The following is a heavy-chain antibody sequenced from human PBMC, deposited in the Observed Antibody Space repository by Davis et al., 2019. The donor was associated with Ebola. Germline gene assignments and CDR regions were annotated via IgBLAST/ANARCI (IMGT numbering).Heavy chain of an antibody. CDR1: GFTSSTYS. J-gene: IGHJ4*02. V-gene: IGHV3-48*02. Sequence: PGGSLRPSCPPSGFTSSTYSMSWVRQAPGKALEWVSSISSDSDTIYYADSVKGRFTISRDNAKNSLYLQMNSLRDEDTALYYCAREVRVIMVRGVFHNFDSWGQGTLVTVSS. CDR2: ISSDSDTI. CDR3: AREVRVIMVRGVFHNFDS. D-gene: IGHD3-10*01.